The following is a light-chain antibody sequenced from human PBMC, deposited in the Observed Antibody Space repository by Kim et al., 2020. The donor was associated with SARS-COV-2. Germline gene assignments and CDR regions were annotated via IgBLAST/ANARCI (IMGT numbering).Light chain of an antibody. Sequence: GDRVTITCRASQSVTSWLAWYQQKPGKGPSLLIYKTSTLESGVPSRFSGSGYGTEFTLTISSLQPDDFATYYCQQYYSYVTFGQGTKLEIK. CDR1: QSVTSW. V-gene: IGKV1-5*03. CDR3: QQYYSYVT. J-gene: IGKJ2*01. CDR2: KTS.